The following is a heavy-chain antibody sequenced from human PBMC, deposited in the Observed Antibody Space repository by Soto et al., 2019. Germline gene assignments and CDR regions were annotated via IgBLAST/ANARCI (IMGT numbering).Heavy chain of an antibody. CDR1: GYTFTGYY. J-gene: IGHJ5*02. CDR3: ARLGYCSSTSCYTQSDKNNWFDP. V-gene: IGHV1-2*02. CDR2: INPNSGGT. Sequence: QVQLVQSGAEVKKPGASVKVSCKASGYTFTGYYMHWVRQAPGQGLEWMGWINPNSGGTNYAQKFQGRVTMTRDTSISTAYMELSRLRSDDTSVYYCARLGYCSSTSCYTQSDKNNWFDPWGQGTLVTVSS. D-gene: IGHD2-2*02.